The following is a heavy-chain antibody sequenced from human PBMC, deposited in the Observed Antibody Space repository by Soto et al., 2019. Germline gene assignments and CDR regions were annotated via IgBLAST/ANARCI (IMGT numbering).Heavy chain of an antibody. CDR3: AKARATMVRGVVDYYYYGMDV. V-gene: IGHV3-23*01. CDR1: GFTFSSYS. J-gene: IGHJ6*02. D-gene: IGHD3-10*01. CDR2: ISGSGGST. Sequence: GGSLRLSCAASGFTFSSYSMSWVRQAPGKGLEWVSAISGSGGSTYYADSVKGRFTISRDNSKNTLYLQMNSLRAEDTAVYYCAKARATMVRGVVDYYYYGMDVWGQGTTVTVSS.